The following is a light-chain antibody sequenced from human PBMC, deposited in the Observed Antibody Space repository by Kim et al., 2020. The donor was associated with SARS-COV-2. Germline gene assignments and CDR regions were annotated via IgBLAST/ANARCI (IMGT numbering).Light chain of an antibody. V-gene: IGKV3-20*01. CDR2: GAS. CDR1: QSIRSSQ. Sequence: APGERASLSCRPSQSIRSSQLAWYQQTPGQAPRLLVYGASSRATGIPERITGSGSQTDFTLSISRLEPGDSGVYYCHQYGDSPWTFGQGTKVDIK. J-gene: IGKJ1*01. CDR3: HQYGDSPWT.